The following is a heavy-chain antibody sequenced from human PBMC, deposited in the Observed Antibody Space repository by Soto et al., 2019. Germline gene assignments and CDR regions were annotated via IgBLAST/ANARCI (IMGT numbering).Heavy chain of an antibody. J-gene: IGHJ4*02. CDR1: GFTFTRYS. Sequence: GGSLRLSCAASGFTFTRYSMNWVRQAPGKGLEWVSSISSTTNYIYYGDSMKGRFTISRDNAKNSLYLEMNSLRAEDTAVYYCARESEDLTSNFDYWGQGTPVTVYS. CDR3: ARESEDLTSNFDY. CDR2: ISSTTNYI. V-gene: IGHV3-21*06.